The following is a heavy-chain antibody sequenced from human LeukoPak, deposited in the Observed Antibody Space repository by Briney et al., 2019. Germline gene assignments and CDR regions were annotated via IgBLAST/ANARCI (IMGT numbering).Heavy chain of an antibody. J-gene: IGHJ4*02. CDR2: IRYDGSNK. V-gene: IGHV3-30*02. CDR1: GFTFSSHS. CDR3: AKDHYYYGSGTDY. Sequence: GGSLRLSCAASGFTFSSHSMNWVRQAPGKGLEWVAFIRYDGSNKYYADSVKGRFTISRDNSKNTLYLQMNSLRAEDTAVYYCAKDHYYYGSGTDYWGQGTLVTVSS. D-gene: IGHD3-10*01.